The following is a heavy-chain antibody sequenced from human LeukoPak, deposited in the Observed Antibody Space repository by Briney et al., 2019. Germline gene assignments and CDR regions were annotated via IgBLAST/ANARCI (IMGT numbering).Heavy chain of an antibody. Sequence: GGSLRLSCAASGFTFSSYAMSWVRRAPGKGLEWVSAISGSGGSTYYADSVKGRFTISRDNSKNTLYLQMNSLRAEDTAVYYCAKMYSSSWYYRPYFDYWGQGTLVTVSS. D-gene: IGHD6-13*01. V-gene: IGHV3-23*01. CDR1: GFTFSSYA. J-gene: IGHJ4*02. CDR3: AKMYSSSWYYRPYFDY. CDR2: ISGSGGST.